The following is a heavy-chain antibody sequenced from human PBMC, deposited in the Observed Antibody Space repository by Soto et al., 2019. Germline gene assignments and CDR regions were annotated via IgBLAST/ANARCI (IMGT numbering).Heavy chain of an antibody. J-gene: IGHJ6*04. D-gene: IGHD3-9*01. V-gene: IGHV4-30-2*06. CDR2: RYHSRSS. CDR1: RSCINRAGHS. CDR3: ARARYYDWCFDL. Sequence: SETLSLPCTVARSCINRAGHSRGRWRLSPGKGLERKGYRYHSRSSYYNPSLQSRVTISVDRSKAQSYLTLTSLTAGYVAVSFCARARYYDWCFDLWGRGPTVTVCS.